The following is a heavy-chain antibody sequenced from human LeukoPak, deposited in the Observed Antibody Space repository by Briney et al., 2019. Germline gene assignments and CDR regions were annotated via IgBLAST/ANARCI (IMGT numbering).Heavy chain of an antibody. CDR1: GVSFNNAW. CDR2: IKQDGSEK. J-gene: IGHJ4*02. Sequence: GGSLRLSCAASGVSFNNAWMSWVRQALEKGLEWVANIKQDGSEKYYVDSVKGRFTISRDNAKNSLYLQMNSLRAEDTAVYYCARDKSYHYFDYWGQGTLVTVSS. CDR3: ARDKSYHYFDY. V-gene: IGHV3-7*04.